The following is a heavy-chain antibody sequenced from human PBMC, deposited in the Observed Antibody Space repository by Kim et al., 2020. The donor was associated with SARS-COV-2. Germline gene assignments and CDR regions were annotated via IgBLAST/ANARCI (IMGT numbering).Heavy chain of an antibody. CDR1: GFTVSYNY. V-gene: IGHV3-53*01. CDR3: ASYYYDSSVWTDY. CDR2: IYSGGNA. J-gene: IGHJ4*02. D-gene: IGHD3-22*01. Sequence: GGSLRLSCAASGFTVSYNYMSWVRQAPGKGLEWVSVIYSGGNAYYADSVKGRFTISRDNSKNMLYLQMNSLRVEDTAVYYCASYYYDSSVWTDYWGQGT.